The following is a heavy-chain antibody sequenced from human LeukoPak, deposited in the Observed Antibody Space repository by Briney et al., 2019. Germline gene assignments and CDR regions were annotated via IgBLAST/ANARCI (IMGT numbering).Heavy chain of an antibody. J-gene: IGHJ1*01. D-gene: IGHD6-13*01. CDR3: ARDGYSSSWYTYEYFQH. Sequence: GGSLRLSCAASGFTLSSYWMSWVRQAPGKGLEWVANIKQDAREKYSVDSVKGRFTISRDKAKNTPYLQMNSLRAEDTAVYYCARDGYSSSWYTYEYFQHWGQGTLVTVSS. V-gene: IGHV3-7*01. CDR1: GFTLSSYW. CDR2: IKQDAREK.